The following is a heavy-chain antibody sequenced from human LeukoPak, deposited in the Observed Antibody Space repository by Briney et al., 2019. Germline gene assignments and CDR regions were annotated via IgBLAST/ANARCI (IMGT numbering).Heavy chain of an antibody. CDR3: AGDAGGYLSSTSGFSDY. V-gene: IGHV3-21*01. Sequence: GGSLSLSCAASGFTYSRYSMMCVPHAPGRGRVCGSSISSSRSYIYYTDSAKGRFTNYRDNAKNSLDLQMNSLRAEEAAWYYWAGDAGGYLSSTSGFSDYWGQGT. CDR1: GFTYSRYS. D-gene: IGHD2-2*01. CDR2: ISSSRSYI. J-gene: IGHJ4*02.